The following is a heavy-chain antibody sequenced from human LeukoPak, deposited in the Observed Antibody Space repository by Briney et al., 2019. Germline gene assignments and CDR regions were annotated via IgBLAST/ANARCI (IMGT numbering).Heavy chain of an antibody. CDR3: ARDGYGDYLFDH. J-gene: IGHJ4*02. CDR1: RFTFSSYS. CDR2: ISTSTTTV. V-gene: IGHV3-48*02. Sequence: GGSLRLSCAASRFTFSSYSFTWVRQAPGKGLEWVSYISTSTTTVYYADSVKGRFTISRDNAKNSLYLQMNSLRDEDTAVYYCARDGYGDYLFDHWGQGTLVTVSS. D-gene: IGHD4-17*01.